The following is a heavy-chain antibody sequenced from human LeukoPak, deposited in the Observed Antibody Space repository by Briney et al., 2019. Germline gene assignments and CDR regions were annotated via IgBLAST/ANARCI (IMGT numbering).Heavy chain of an antibody. V-gene: IGHV1-69*05. D-gene: IGHD3/OR15-3a*01. J-gene: IGHJ5*02. CDR1: GGTFSSYA. CDR2: IIPIFGTA. CDR3: AVGRRVDWGDWFDP. Sequence: GSSVKVSCKASGGTFSSYAISWVRQAPGQGLEWMGGIIPIFGTANYAQKFQGRVTITTDESTSTAYMELSSLRSEDTAVYYCAVGRRVDWGDWFDPWGQGTLVTVSS.